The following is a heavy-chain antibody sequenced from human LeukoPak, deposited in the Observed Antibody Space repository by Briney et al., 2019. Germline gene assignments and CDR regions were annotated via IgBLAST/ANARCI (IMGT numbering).Heavy chain of an antibody. D-gene: IGHD3-10*01. J-gene: IGHJ4*02. Sequence: PGRSLRLSCAASGFTFSSYGMHWARQAPGKGLEWVAVISYDGSNKYYADSVKGRFTISRDNSKNTLYLQMNSLRAEDTAVYYCAKSYLWFGELETHYFDYWGQGTLVTVSS. V-gene: IGHV3-30*18. CDR2: ISYDGSNK. CDR3: AKSYLWFGELETHYFDY. CDR1: GFTFSSYG.